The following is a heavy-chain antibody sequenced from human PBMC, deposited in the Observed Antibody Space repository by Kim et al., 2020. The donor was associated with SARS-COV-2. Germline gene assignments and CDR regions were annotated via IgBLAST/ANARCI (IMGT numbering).Heavy chain of an antibody. CDR3: ATSKITTIQGVLYAMDV. CDR1: GFTFADYA. CDR2: ISWNSGTI. J-gene: IGHJ6*01. Sequence: GGSLRRSCAASGFTFADYAMHWVRQAPGKGLEWVSGISWNSGTIGYADSVKGRFTIFRDNATNSLYLQMNSLRTEDTALYYCATSKITTIQGVLYAMDV. V-gene: IGHV3-9*01. D-gene: IGHD3-10*01.